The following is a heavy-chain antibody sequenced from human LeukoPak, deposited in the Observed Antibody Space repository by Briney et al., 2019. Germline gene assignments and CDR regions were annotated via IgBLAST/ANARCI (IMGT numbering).Heavy chain of an antibody. Sequence: PGGSLRLSCTASGCTFSSYWMHWVRQAPGKGLVWLSRITSAGSSTSHADSVKGKFTISRDNAKNTLYLQMNSLRAEDTAVYYCSRGVGATDSWGQGTLVTVSS. D-gene: IGHD1-26*01. CDR3: SRGVGATDS. CDR2: ITSAGSST. J-gene: IGHJ4*02. V-gene: IGHV3-74*01. CDR1: GCTFSSYW.